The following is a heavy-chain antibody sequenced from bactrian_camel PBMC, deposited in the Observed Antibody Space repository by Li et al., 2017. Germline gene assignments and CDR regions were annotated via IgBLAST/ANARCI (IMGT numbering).Heavy chain of an antibody. CDR1: TYTGSRDY. CDR2: ITLDGRT. J-gene: IGHJ4*01. V-gene: IGHV3S53*01. CDR3: AARQPCRVWLGYEDPGEYNI. Sequence: VQLVESGGGSVQAGESLRLSCSASTYTGSRDYMGWFRQAPGKEREGVACITLDGRTGYTDSVKGRFAISQDNTKNVLYLQMNSLQPEDTAMYYCAARQPCRVWLGYEDPGEYNIWGQGTQVTVS. D-gene: IGHD1*01.